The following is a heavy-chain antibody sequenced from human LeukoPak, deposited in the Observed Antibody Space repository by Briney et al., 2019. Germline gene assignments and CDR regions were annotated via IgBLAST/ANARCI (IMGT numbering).Heavy chain of an antibody. CDR3: TRRDY. CDR2: IKSKTDGGTT. CDR1: GFTFSNAW. J-gene: IGHJ4*02. Sequence: TGGSLRLSCAASGFTFSNAWMSWVRQAPGKGLEWVARIKSKTDGGTTDYAAPVKGRFTISRDDSKNTLYLQMNSLKTEDTAVYYCTRRDYWGQGTLVTVSS. V-gene: IGHV3-15*01.